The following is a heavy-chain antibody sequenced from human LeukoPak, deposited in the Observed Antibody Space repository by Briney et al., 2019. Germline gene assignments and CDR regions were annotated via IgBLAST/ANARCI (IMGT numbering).Heavy chain of an antibody. Sequence: GGSLRLSCAASGFTFSNYAMTWVRQAPGKGLEWVSGISDSGGSTYYADSVKGRFTISRDNSKNTLYLQMNSLRAEDTAVYYCAKSLSGGGYYFEYWGQGTLVTVSS. CDR3: AKSLSGGGYYFEY. D-gene: IGHD3-10*01. CDR2: ISDSGGST. CDR1: GFTFSNYA. J-gene: IGHJ4*02. V-gene: IGHV3-23*01.